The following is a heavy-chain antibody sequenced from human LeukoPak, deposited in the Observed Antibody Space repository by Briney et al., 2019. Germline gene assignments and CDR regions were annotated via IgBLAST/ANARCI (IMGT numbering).Heavy chain of an antibody. Sequence: PGGSLRLSCAASGFTFSSYAMHWVRQAPGKGLEWVAVISYDGSNKYYADSVKGRFTISRDNSKNMLYLQMNSLRAEDTAVYYCARDTAMAFDYWGQGTLVTVSS. D-gene: IGHD5-18*01. CDR2: ISYDGSNK. V-gene: IGHV3-30-3*01. CDR3: ARDTAMAFDY. J-gene: IGHJ4*02. CDR1: GFTFSSYA.